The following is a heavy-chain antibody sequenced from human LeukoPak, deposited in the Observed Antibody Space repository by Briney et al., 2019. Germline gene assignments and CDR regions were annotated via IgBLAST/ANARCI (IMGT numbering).Heavy chain of an antibody. J-gene: IGHJ4*02. D-gene: IGHD5-12*01. CDR1: GYTFTGYY. CDR2: INPSGGST. CDR3: ASSQPSNSGWVWSQRLLGY. V-gene: IGHV1-46*03. Sequence: GASVKVSCKASGYTFTGYYMHWVRQAPGQGLEWMGIINPSGGSTSYAQKFQGRVTMTRDTSTSTVYMELSSLRSEDTAVYYCASSQPSNSGWVWSQRLLGYWGQGTLVTVSS.